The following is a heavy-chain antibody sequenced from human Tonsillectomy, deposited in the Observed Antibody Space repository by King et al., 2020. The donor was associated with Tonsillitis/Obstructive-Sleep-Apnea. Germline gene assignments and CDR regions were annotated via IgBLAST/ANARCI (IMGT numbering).Heavy chain of an antibody. J-gene: IGHJ2*01. D-gene: IGHD3/OR15-3a*01. CDR2: IYYSGVT. V-gene: IGHV4-59*01. CDR3: ARVDRSWNFDL. Sequence: QLQESGPGLVKPSETLSLTCTVSGGSISSYYWSWIRQPPGKGLEWIGYIYYSGVTNYNPSLQSRVTISVDTSNNQFSLKLSSVTAADTAVYYCARVDRSWNFDLWGRGTLVTVSS. CDR1: GGSISSYY.